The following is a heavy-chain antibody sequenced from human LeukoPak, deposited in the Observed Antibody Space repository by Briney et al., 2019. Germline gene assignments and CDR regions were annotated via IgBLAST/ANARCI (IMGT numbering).Heavy chain of an antibody. CDR2: ISRSGNT. D-gene: IGHD3-22*01. J-gene: IGHJ4*02. Sequence: SETLSLTCAVSGYSISGGYYWGWVRQPPGKGLGWVGRISRSGNTYYNPSLKSRVTISVDASKNQFSLGLSAVTAADTAVYYCARTRFKTGYSYDSSGYFLDYWGQGTLVTVSS. V-gene: IGHV4-38-2*01. CDR3: ARTRFKTGYSYDSSGYFLDY. CDR1: GYSISGGYY.